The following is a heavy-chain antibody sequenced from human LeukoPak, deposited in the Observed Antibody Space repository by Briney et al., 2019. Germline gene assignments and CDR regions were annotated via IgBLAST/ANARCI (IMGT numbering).Heavy chain of an antibody. V-gene: IGHV3-33*06. CDR1: GFTFSSYG. D-gene: IGHD1-26*01. CDR2: IWYDGSNK. J-gene: IGHJ2*01. Sequence: GGSLRLSCAASGFTFSSYGMHWVRQAPGKGLEWVAVIWYDGSNKYYADSVKGRFTISRDNSKNTLYLQMNSLRAGDTAIYYCAKDRTVGASYWYFDLWGRGTLVTVSS. CDR3: AKDRTVGASYWYFDL.